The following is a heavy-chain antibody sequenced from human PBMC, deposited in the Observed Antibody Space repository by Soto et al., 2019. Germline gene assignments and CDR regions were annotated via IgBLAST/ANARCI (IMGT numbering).Heavy chain of an antibody. D-gene: IGHD3-3*01. Sequence: GGSLRLSCAASGFTFSSYGMTWVRQAPRKGLEWVSTLSSNVATTYYADSVKGRFTTSRDNSKNTLYLQMSSLRAEDTAVYYCARWTAYFNFWGGYLDPWGQGILVTVSS. CDR3: ARWTAYFNFWGGYLDP. CDR2: LSSNVATT. J-gene: IGHJ5*02. CDR1: GFTFSSYG. V-gene: IGHV3-23*01.